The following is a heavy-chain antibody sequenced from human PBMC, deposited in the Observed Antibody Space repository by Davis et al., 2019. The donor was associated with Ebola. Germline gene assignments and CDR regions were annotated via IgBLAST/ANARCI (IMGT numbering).Heavy chain of an antibody. V-gene: IGHV5-51*01. CDR2: FYPGDSDT. CDR1: GYSFTSYW. Sequence: QVSCKGSGYSFTSYWIGWVRQMPGKGLEWMGIFYPGDSDTSYSPSFQGQVTIPADKSTSTAYLQWSSLKASDTAMYYCASSPYYYYGMDVWGQGTTVTVSS. J-gene: IGHJ6*02. CDR3: ASSPYYYYGMDV.